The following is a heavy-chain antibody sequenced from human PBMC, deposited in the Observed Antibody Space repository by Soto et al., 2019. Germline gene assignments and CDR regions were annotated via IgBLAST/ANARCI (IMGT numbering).Heavy chain of an antibody. CDR2: ISAYNGNT. Sequence: QVQLVQSGAEVKKPGASVKVSCKASGYTFTSYGISWVRQAPGQGLEWMGRISAYNGNTNYAQKLLVRVTMTTDTSTSTAYMELRSLESDDTAVYCCARDLRFEWLRDSNSDGYWGQGTLVTVSS. V-gene: IGHV1-18*01. J-gene: IGHJ4*02. CDR1: GYTFTSYG. D-gene: IGHD5-12*01. CDR3: ARDLRFEWLRDSNSDGY.